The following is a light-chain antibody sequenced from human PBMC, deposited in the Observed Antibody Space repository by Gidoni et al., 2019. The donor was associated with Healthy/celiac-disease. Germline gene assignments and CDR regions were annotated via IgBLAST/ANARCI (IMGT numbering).Light chain of an antibody. V-gene: IGKV1-39*01. CDR2: AAS. CDR3: QQSYSTPLT. J-gene: IGKJ2*01. Sequence: DIQMTPSPSSLSASVGDRVTITCRASQSISSYLNWYQQKPGKAPKLLIYAASSLQSGVPSRFSGSGSGTDFTLTISSLQPEDFATYYCQQSYSTPLTFXQXTKLEIK. CDR1: QSISSY.